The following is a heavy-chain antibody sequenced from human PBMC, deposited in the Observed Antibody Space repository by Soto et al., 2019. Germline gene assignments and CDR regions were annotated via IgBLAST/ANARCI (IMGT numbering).Heavy chain of an antibody. D-gene: IGHD3-9*01. CDR1: GFTFSSYG. V-gene: IGHV3-33*01. Sequence: GGSLRLSCAASGFTFSSYGMHWVRQAPGKGLEWVAVIWYDGSNKYYADSVKGRFTISRDNSKNTLYLQMNSLRAEDTAVYYCARDRSRLRYFDWFIIWGQGTLVTVSS. CDR3: ARDRSRLRYFDWFII. J-gene: IGHJ4*02. CDR2: IWYDGSNK.